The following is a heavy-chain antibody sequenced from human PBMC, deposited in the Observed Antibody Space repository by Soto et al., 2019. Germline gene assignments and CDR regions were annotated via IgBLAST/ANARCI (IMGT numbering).Heavy chain of an antibody. V-gene: IGHV4-34*01. D-gene: IGHD6-6*01. CDR1: GGSFSGYY. CDR2: INHSGST. J-gene: IGHJ4*02. Sequence: SETLSLTCAVYGGSFSGYYWSWIRQPPGKGLEWIGEINHSGSTNYNPSLKSRVTISVDTSKNQFSLKLSSVTAADTAVYYCARGLGAARPFDYWGQGTLVTVS. CDR3: ARGLGAARPFDY.